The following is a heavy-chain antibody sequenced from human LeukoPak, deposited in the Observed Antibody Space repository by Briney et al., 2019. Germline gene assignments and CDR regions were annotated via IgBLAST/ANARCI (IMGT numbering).Heavy chain of an antibody. J-gene: IGHJ4*02. CDR1: GFTFSSYS. V-gene: IGHV3-21*01. CDR3: ARDLDGSGSYLDY. Sequence: PGGSLRLSCAASGFTFSSYSMNWVRQAPGKGLEWVSSISSSSSYIYYADSVKGRFTISRDNAKNSLYLQMNSLRAEDTAVYYRARDLDGSGSYLDYWGQGTLVTVSS. CDR2: ISSSSSYI. D-gene: IGHD3-10*01.